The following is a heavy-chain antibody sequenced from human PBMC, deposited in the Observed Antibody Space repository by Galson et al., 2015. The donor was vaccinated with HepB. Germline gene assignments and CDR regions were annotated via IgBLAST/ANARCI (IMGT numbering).Heavy chain of an antibody. CDR1: GGTFSSYA. Sequence: SVKVSCKASGGTFSSYAISWVRQAPGQGLEWMGGIIPIFGTANYAQKFQGRVTITADESTSTAYMELSSLRSEDTAVYYCARDGLLWFGESGFHYYYGMDVWGQGTTVTVSS. V-gene: IGHV1-69*13. CDR2: IIPIFGTA. J-gene: IGHJ6*02. CDR3: ARDGLLWFGESGFHYYYGMDV. D-gene: IGHD3-10*01.